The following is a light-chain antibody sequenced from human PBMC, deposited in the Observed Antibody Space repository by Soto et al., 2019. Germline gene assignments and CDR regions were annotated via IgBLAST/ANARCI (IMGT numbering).Light chain of an antibody. J-gene: IGKJ1*01. CDR2: GAS. Sequence: EIVLTQSPATLSLSPGEGATLSCRASQSVSSSYLAWYQQKPGQAPRLLIYGASSRATGIPDRFSGSGSGTDFTLTISSLQPDDFATYYCQQYNTYLTFGQGTKVDNK. CDR3: QQYNTYLT. V-gene: IGKV3-20*01. CDR1: QSVSSSY.